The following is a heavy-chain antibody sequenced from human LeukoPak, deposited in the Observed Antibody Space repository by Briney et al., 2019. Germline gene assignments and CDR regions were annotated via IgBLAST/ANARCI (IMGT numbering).Heavy chain of an antibody. D-gene: IGHD6-19*01. V-gene: IGHV4-59*08. J-gene: IGHJ4*02. CDR2: IYYTGST. CDR3: ARLKGYSSGWYPSYYFDY. CDR1: GGSISSSY. Sequence: PSETLSLTCTVSGGSISSSYWSWIRQPPGKGLEWIGCIYYTGSTNYNPSLKSRVTISVDTSKNQFSLKLSSVTAADTAVYYCARLKGYSSGWYPSYYFDYWGQGTLVTVSS.